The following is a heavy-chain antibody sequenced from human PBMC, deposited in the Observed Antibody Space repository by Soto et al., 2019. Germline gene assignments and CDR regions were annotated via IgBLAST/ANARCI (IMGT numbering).Heavy chain of an antibody. D-gene: IGHD5-18*01. Sequence: VQLLESGGGLVQPGGSRRLSCAASGFTFSNYAMSWLRQPPGKGLEWVSAISGSGDRTYYADSVKGRFTISRDNSKNTLYLQMNSLRAEDSAVYYCVKERSGHSYADSWGQGTLVTVSS. V-gene: IGHV3-23*01. CDR2: ISGSGDRT. CDR3: VKERSGHSYADS. CDR1: GFTFSNYA. J-gene: IGHJ4*02.